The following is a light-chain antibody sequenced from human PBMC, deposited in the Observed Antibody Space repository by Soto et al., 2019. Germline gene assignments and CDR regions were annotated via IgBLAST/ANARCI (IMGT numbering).Light chain of an antibody. CDR2: DDS. CDR3: QVWDSSSDNDV. V-gene: IGLV3-21*02. J-gene: IGLJ1*01. Sequence: SYELPQPPSVSVAPGQTARITCGGNNIGSKSMHWYQQKPGQAPVLVVYDDSDRPSGIPERFSGSNSGNTATLTISRVEAGDEAEYYCQVWDSSSDNDVLGTGITVT. CDR1: NIGSKS.